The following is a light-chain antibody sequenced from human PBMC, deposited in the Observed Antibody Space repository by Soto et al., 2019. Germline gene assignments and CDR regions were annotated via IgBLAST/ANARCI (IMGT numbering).Light chain of an antibody. V-gene: IGKV3-20*01. CDR1: QSVSTNY. CDR2: GAS. J-gene: IGKJ1*01. Sequence: EIVLTQSPGTLSLSPGERATLSCRASQSVSTNYLAWYQQQPGQAPRLLIYGASSRATGTPDRFSGSGSGTDFTLPISRLEPEDFAVYYCQQYGSSPWTFGQGTKVEIK. CDR3: QQYGSSPWT.